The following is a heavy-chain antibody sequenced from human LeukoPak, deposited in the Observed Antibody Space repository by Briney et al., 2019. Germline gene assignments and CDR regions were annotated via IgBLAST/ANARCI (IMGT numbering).Heavy chain of an antibody. CDR2: INQDGGEK. Sequence: GGSLRLSCAASGFTFSGSWMSWVRQAPGKGLEWVASINQDGGEKYSLDSVKGRFTISRDNTKSLLYLQMNSLRAEDTAMYYCARYRHLYYWGQGTLVTVSS. J-gene: IGHJ4*02. D-gene: IGHD3-16*01. CDR1: GFTFSGSW. CDR3: ARYRHLYY. V-gene: IGHV3-7*01.